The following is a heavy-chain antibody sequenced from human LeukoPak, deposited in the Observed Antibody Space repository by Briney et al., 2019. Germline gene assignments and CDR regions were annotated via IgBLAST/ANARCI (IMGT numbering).Heavy chain of an antibody. V-gene: IGHV3-30-3*01. CDR3: ARGSRRFLEWLSHHYYYGMDV. D-gene: IGHD3-3*01. J-gene: IGHJ6*02. Sequence: PWRSLRLSCAASGFTFSSYAMHWVRQAPGKGLEWVAVISYDGSTKYYADSVKGRFTIFSDNSKNTLYLQMNSLRAEDTAVYYCARGSRRFLEWLSHHYYYGMDVWGQGTTVTVSS. CDR1: GFTFSSYA. CDR2: ISYDGSTK.